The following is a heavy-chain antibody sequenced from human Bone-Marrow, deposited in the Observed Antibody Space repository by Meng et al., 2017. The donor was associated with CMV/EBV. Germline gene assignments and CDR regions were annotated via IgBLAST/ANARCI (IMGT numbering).Heavy chain of an antibody. J-gene: IGHJ4*02. Sequence: SGFTFSSYAMHWVRQAPGKGLEWVAVISYDGSNKYYADSVKGRFTISRDNSKNTLYLQMNSLRAEDTAVYYCARDLHYYDSSGLVDYWGQGTLVTVSS. CDR1: GFTFSSYA. CDR3: ARDLHYYDSSGLVDY. V-gene: IGHV3-30-3*01. CDR2: ISYDGSNK. D-gene: IGHD3-22*01.